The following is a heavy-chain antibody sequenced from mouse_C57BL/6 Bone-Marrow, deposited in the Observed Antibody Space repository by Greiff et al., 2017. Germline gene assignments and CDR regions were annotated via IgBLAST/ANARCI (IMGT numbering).Heavy chain of an antibody. J-gene: IGHJ1*03. D-gene: IGHD1-1*01. CDR3: ARDGTVVATDWYFDV. V-gene: IGHV7-1*01. CDR2: SRNKANDYTT. CDR1: GFTFSDFY. Sequence: EVNLVESGGGLVQSGRSLRLSCATSGFTFSDFYMEWVRQAPGKGLEWIAASRNKANDYTTEYSASVKGRFIVSRDTSQSILYLQMNALRAEDTAIYYCARDGTVVATDWYFDVWGTGTTVTVSS.